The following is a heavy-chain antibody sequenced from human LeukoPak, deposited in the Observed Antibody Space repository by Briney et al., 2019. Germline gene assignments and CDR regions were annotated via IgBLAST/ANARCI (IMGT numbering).Heavy chain of an antibody. Sequence: GASVKVSCKASGYTFTSYYMHWVRQAPGQGLEWMGIINPSGGSTSYAQKFQGRVTMTRDTSTSTVYMELSSLRSEDTAVYYCARAQGVVVSAAIWSYWGQGTLVTVSS. CDR2: INPSGGST. CDR1: GYTFTSYY. J-gene: IGHJ4*02. D-gene: IGHD2-2*01. V-gene: IGHV1-46*01. CDR3: ARAQGVVVSAAIWSY.